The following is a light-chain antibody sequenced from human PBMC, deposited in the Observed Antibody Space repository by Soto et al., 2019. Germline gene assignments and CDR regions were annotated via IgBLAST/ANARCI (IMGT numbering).Light chain of an antibody. CDR2: GAL. Sequence: EIVLTQSPGTLSLSPGERATLSCRASQLVVTSYLHWYQHKPGQAPRLLISGALTRATGVPDRFSGSGSGTDFTLTISRLEPEDCAVYYCQQRSNWPLTFGGGTKVDIK. CDR3: QQRSNWPLT. CDR1: QLVVTSY. V-gene: IGKV3D-20*02. J-gene: IGKJ4*01.